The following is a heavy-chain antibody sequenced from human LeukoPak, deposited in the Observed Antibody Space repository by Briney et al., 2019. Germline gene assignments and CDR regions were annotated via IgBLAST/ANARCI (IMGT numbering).Heavy chain of an antibody. CDR2: IYHSGST. V-gene: IGHV4-4*02. CDR3: ARGRKYSSGWYGAKVFDY. D-gene: IGHD6-19*01. Sequence: SETLSLTCAVSGGSISSSNWWSWVRQPPGKGLEWIGEIYHSGSTNYNPSLKSRVTISVDKSKNQFSLKLSSVTAADTAVYYCARGRKYSSGWYGAKVFDYWGQGTLVTVSS. J-gene: IGHJ4*02. CDR1: GGSISSSNW.